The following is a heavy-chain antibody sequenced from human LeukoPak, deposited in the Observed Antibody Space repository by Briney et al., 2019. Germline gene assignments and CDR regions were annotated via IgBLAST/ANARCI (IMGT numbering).Heavy chain of an antibody. Sequence: GRSLRLSCAASGFTFSSYAMHWVRQAPGKGLEWVAVISYDGSNKYYADSVKGRFTISRDNSKNTLYLQMNNLRAEDTAVYYCARDRPPSSWYCGANWFDPWGQGTLVTVSS. V-gene: IGHV3-30-3*01. CDR3: ARDRPPSSWYCGANWFDP. CDR2: ISYDGSNK. J-gene: IGHJ5*02. CDR1: GFTFSSYA. D-gene: IGHD6-13*01.